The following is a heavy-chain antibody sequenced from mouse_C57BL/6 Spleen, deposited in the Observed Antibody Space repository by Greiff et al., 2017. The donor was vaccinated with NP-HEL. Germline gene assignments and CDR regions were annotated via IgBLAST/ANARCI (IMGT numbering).Heavy chain of an antibody. D-gene: IGHD1-1*01. CDR1: GYTFTDYY. CDR3: ARGEDYGYFDY. CDR2: INPNNGGT. Sequence: EVQLQQSGPELVKPGASVKISCKASGYTFTDYYMNWVKQSHGKSLEWIGDINPNNGGTSYNQKFKGKATLTVDKSSSTAYMELRSLTSEDSAVYYCARGEDYGYFDYWGQGTTLTVSS. J-gene: IGHJ2*01. V-gene: IGHV1-26*01.